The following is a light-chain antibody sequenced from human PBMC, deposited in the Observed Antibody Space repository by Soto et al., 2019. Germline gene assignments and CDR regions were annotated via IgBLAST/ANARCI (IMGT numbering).Light chain of an antibody. V-gene: IGKV4-1*01. Sequence: DIVMTQSPDSLAVSLGERATINCKSSQSVLYSSNNKNYLAWYQQKPGQPPKLLIYWASTRESGVPDRFSGSGYGKDFTLTISSLQAEDVAVYYCQQYYRTPPWTFGQGTKVEIK. CDR2: WAS. CDR3: QQYYRTPPWT. CDR1: QSVLYSSNNKNY. J-gene: IGKJ1*01.